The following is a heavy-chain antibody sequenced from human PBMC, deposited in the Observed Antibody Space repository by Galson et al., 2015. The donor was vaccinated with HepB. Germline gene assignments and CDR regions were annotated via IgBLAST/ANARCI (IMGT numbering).Heavy chain of an antibody. CDR3: VKDGTATMTHLDY. D-gene: IGHD5-12*01. J-gene: IGHJ4*02. V-gene: IGHV3-64D*06. CDR2: ITKNGDNT. CDR1: GFTFSSYA. Sequence: SLRLSCAASGFTFSSYAMHWVRQAPGKGLQYVSAITKNGDNTYYADSLKGRFTISRDNSKNTLYLQMSGLRVEDTALYYCVKDGTATMTHLDYWGQGTLVTVSS.